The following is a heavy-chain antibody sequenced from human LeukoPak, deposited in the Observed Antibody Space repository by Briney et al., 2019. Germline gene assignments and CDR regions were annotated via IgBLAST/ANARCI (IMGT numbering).Heavy chain of an antibody. Sequence: ASVKVSCKASGYTFTGYYMHWVRQAPGQGLEWMGWINPNSGGTNYAQKFQGRVTMTRDTSISTAYMELSSLRSEDTAVYYCARPERPYYYDSSGYQYAFDIWGQGTMVTVSS. V-gene: IGHV1-2*02. CDR3: ARPERPYYYDSSGYQYAFDI. CDR1: GYTFTGYY. D-gene: IGHD3-22*01. J-gene: IGHJ3*02. CDR2: INPNSGGT.